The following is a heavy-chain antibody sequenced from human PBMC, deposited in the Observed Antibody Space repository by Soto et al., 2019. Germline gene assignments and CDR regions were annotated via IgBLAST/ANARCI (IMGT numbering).Heavy chain of an antibody. CDR3: ARDGSGWYSAYYYGMDV. Sequence: PGGSLRLSCTASGFTFSRHWMTWVRQAPGKGLEWVVNIKQDGSERYFVDSVKGRFTVSRDNAKNSLYLQMNSLRAEDTAVYYCARDGSGWYSAYYYGMDVWGQGTTVTVSS. CDR1: GFTFSRHW. D-gene: IGHD6-19*01. J-gene: IGHJ6*02. CDR2: IKQDGSER. V-gene: IGHV3-7*01.